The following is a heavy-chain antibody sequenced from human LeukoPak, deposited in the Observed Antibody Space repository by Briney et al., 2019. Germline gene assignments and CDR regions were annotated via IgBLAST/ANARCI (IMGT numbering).Heavy chain of an antibody. Sequence: ASVKVSCKASGGTFSSYAISWVRQAPGQGLEWMGGIIPMFNTTKYAQKLQGRVTMTTDTSTSTAYMELRSLRSDDTAVYYCARGGGIAAFNFDYWGQGTLVTVSS. CDR3: ARGGGIAAFNFDY. D-gene: IGHD6-13*01. CDR2: IIPMFNTT. V-gene: IGHV1-69*05. CDR1: GGTFSSYA. J-gene: IGHJ4*02.